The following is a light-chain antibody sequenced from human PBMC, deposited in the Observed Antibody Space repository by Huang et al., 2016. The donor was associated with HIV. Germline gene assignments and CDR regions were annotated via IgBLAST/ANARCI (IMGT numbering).Light chain of an antibody. Sequence: DIQMTQSPSILSASVGDRVTITCRASHSVSTWVAWYQQKPGQPPKRLIYKSSNLESGVPSRFSGSGSGTEFTLTISSLQPDDYATYYCQQYNTFWTFGQGTKV. J-gene: IGKJ1*01. V-gene: IGKV1-5*03. CDR1: HSVSTW. CDR2: KSS. CDR3: QQYNTFWT.